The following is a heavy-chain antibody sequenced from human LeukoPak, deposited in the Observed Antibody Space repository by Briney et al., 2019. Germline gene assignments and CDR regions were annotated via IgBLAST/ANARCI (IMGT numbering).Heavy chain of an antibody. CDR2: IYYSGSI. CDR3: ARGDNYGSPYYFDY. Sequence: PSETLSLTCTVSGGSISSYYWSWIRQPPGKGLEWIGYIYYSGSINYNPSLKSRVTISVDTSKNQFSLKLSSVTAADTAVYYCARGDNYGSPYYFDYWGQGTLVTVSS. V-gene: IGHV4-59*01. CDR1: GGSISSYY. J-gene: IGHJ4*02. D-gene: IGHD3-10*01.